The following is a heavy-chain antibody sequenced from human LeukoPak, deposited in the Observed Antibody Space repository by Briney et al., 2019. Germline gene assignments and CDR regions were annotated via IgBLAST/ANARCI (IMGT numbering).Heavy chain of an antibody. V-gene: IGHV4-34*01. J-gene: IGHJ4*02. D-gene: IGHD6-19*01. CDR3: ARSIAVAGTSPFDY. CDR1: GGSFSGYY. CDR2: SNHSGST. Sequence: PSESLSLTCAVYGGSFSGYYWSWIRQPPGKGLGWIVDSNHSGSTNYNPSLKSRVTTSVDTSKNQFSLKLSSVTAADTAVYYCARSIAVAGTSPFDYWGQGTLVTVSS.